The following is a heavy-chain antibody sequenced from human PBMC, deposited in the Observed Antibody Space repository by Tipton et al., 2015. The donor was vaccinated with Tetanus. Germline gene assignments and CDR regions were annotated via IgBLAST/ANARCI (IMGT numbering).Heavy chain of an antibody. J-gene: IGHJ4*02. D-gene: IGHD6-6*01. CDR1: GFTFSSYA. V-gene: IGHV3-23*01. CDR3: AKFVSGYSSSHDRAY. CDR2: ISGSGGST. Sequence: CAASGFTFSSYAMSWVRQAPGKGLEWVSAISGSGGSTYYADSVKGRFTISRDNSKNTLYLQMNSLRAEDTAVYYCAKFVSGYSSSHDRAYWGQGTLVTVSS.